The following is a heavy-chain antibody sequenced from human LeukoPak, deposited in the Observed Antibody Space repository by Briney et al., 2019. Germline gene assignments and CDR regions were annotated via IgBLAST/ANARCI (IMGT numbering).Heavy chain of an antibody. CDR1: GFTFSSYG. J-gene: IGHJ4*02. Sequence: GGSLRLSCAASGFTFSSYGMHWVRQAPGKGLEGVAFIRYDGSNKYYADSVKGRFTISRDNSKNTLYLQMNSLRAEDTAVYYCAKDGGYKGHLTGYALDYWGQGTLVTVSS. CDR3: AKDGGYKGHLTGYALDY. V-gene: IGHV3-30*02. CDR2: IRYDGSNK. D-gene: IGHD3-9*01.